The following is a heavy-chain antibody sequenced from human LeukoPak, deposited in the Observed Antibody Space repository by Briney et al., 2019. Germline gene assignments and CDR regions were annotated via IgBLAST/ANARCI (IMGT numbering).Heavy chain of an antibody. CDR1: GFTLSSYG. Sequence: GGSLRLSCAASGFTLSSYGMTWVRQAPGKGLECVSAISGSGTNTYYADSVKGRFTISRDTSKNTLYLQMNSLRAEDTAVYYCAKKEYYGSGSYRFDYWGQGTLVTVSS. V-gene: IGHV3-23*01. J-gene: IGHJ4*02. CDR2: ISGSGTNT. CDR3: AKKEYYGSGSYRFDY. D-gene: IGHD3-10*01.